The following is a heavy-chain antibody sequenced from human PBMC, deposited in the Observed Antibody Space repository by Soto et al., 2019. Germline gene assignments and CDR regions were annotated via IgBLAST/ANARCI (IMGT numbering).Heavy chain of an antibody. CDR1: GGSISSGDYY. J-gene: IGHJ4*02. Sequence: SETLSLTCTVSGGSISSGDYYWNWIRQPPGRGLEWIGYIYYSGSTYYNPSLKSRVTISVDTSKNQFSLRLSSVTAADTAVYYCARELTSRSSLDYWGQGTLVTVSS. D-gene: IGHD3-3*01. CDR3: ARELTSRSSLDY. V-gene: IGHV4-30-4*01. CDR2: IYYSGST.